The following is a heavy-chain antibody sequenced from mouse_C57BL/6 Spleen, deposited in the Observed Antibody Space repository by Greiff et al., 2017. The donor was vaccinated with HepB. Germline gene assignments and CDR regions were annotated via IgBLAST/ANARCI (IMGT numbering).Heavy chain of an antibody. V-gene: IGHV1-80*01. Sequence: VKLVESGAELVKPGASVKISCKASGYAFSSYWMNWVKQRPGKGLEWIGQIYPGDGDTNYNGKFKGKATLTADKSSSTAYMQLSSLTSEDSAVYFCARDYGSSYSAYWGQGTLVTVSA. CDR1: GYAFSSYW. D-gene: IGHD1-1*01. CDR3: ARDYGSSYSAY. J-gene: IGHJ3*01. CDR2: IYPGDGDT.